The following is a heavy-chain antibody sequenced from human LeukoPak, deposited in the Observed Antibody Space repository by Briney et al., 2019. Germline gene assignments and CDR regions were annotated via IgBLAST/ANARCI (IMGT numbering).Heavy chain of an antibody. Sequence: PSETLSLTCTVSGGSISGTSYYWGWIRQPPGKGPEWIGSIHYSGRTYYKPSLKSRVTISVDTSKNQFSLKLTSVTSADTAVYYCARPPGFSTSFWDWGQETLVTVSS. V-gene: IGHV4-39*01. CDR2: IHYSGRT. CDR1: GGSISGTSYY. D-gene: IGHD2-2*01. CDR3: ARPPGFSTSFWD. J-gene: IGHJ4*02.